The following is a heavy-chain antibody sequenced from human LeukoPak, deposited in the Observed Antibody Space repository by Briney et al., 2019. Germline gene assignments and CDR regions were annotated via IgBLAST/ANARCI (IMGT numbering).Heavy chain of an antibody. Sequence: SETLSLTCAVYGGSFGGFYWSWVRQPPGTGLEWIGHINHSGGTNYNPSLKSRVTISVDTSNNNFSLKMNSVTAAYTAVYYCARRSAYSSSSGFNLWGQGTLVTVSS. J-gene: IGHJ4*02. CDR1: GGSFGGFY. CDR3: ARRSAYSSSSGFNL. D-gene: IGHD6-6*01. V-gene: IGHV4-34*01. CDR2: INHSGGT.